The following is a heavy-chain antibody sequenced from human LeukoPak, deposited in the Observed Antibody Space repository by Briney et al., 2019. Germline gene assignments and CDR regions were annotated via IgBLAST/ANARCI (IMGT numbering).Heavy chain of an antibody. D-gene: IGHD2-21*02. CDR1: GFTFSRYW. CDR2: INSDGTGI. CDR3: ARQISSSNIVVVTAILG. J-gene: IGHJ4*02. V-gene: IGHV3-74*01. Sequence: GGSLRLSCAASGFTFSRYWMSWARQAPGKGLVWVARINSDGTGIIYADSVKGRFTISRDNAKNTLFLQMNSLRAADTAVYYCARQISSSNIVVVTAILGWGQGTLVTVSS.